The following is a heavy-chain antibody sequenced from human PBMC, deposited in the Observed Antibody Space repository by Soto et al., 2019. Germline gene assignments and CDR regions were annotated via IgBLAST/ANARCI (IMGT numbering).Heavy chain of an antibody. V-gene: IGHV4-30-4*01. CDR3: ARERADGGKIY. CDR1: GGSISSGDYY. CDR2: IYYSGNT. Sequence: QVQLQESGPGLVKPSQTLSLNCTVSGGSISSGDYYWSWIRQPPGKGLEWIGYIYYSGNTYYNPSLKSRVTISVDTSKNQCSLKLSSVTAADTAVYYCARERADGGKIYWGQGTLVTVSS. D-gene: IGHD2-15*01. J-gene: IGHJ4*02.